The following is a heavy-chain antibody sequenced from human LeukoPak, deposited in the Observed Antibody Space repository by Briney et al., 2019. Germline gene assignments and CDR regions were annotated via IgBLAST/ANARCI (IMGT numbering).Heavy chain of an antibody. CDR3: AKDASSRARDY. V-gene: IGHV3-30*18. CDR2: ISYDGSNK. D-gene: IGHD6-6*01. J-gene: IGHJ4*02. Sequence: GGSLRLYCAASGFTFSSYGMHWVRQAPGKGLERVAVISYDGSNKYYADSVKGRFTISRDNSKNTLYLQMNSLRAEDTAVYYCAKDASSRARDYWGQGTLVTVSS. CDR1: GFTFSSYG.